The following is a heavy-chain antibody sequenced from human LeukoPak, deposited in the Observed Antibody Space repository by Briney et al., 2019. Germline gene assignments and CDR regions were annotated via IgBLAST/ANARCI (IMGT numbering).Heavy chain of an antibody. V-gene: IGHV3-23*01. CDR1: GFTFSSYA. Sequence: PGGSLRLSCAVSGFTFSSYAMSWVRQAPGRGLEWVSGITAVGAGTYYADSVKGRFTISRDNSKSTVFLQMDSLRAEDAALYYCAKEIAVSGIPLLDYWGQGTLVTVS. CDR2: ITAVGAGT. CDR3: AKEIAVSGIPLLDY. D-gene: IGHD6-19*01. J-gene: IGHJ4*02.